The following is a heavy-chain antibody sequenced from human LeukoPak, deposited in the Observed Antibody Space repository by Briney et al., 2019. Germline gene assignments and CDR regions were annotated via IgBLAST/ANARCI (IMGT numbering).Heavy chain of an antibody. CDR1: GFTFSIYG. D-gene: IGHD1-26*01. J-gene: IGHJ6*04. V-gene: IGHV3-30*02. CDR2: IWYGGSNK. Sequence: GGSLRLSCAASGFTFSIYGMHWVRQAPGKGLEWVAVIWYGGSNKYYADSVKGRFTISRDNSKNTLYLQMNSLRAEDTAVYYCAKDSAGASYMDVWGKGTTVTVSS. CDR3: AKDSAGASYMDV.